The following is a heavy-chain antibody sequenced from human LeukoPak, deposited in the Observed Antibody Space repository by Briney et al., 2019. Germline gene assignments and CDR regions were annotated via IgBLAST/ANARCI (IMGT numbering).Heavy chain of an antibody. CDR1: GVSISGSSYY. Sequence: SETLSLTCTVSGVSISGSSYYWGWLRQPPGKGLEWIGSIHYRGSTYYNQSLKSRGTISVDTSKNQFSLKLSSVTAADTAVYYCARQSREGRMNFYYYYAMDVWGQGTTVTVSS. D-gene: IGHD1-26*01. V-gene: IGHV4-39*01. CDR2: IHYRGST. J-gene: IGHJ6*02. CDR3: ARQSREGRMNFYYYYAMDV.